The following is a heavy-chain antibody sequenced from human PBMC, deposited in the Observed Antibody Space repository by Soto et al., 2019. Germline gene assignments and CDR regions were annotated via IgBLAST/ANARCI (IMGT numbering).Heavy chain of an antibody. CDR3: AREGGTGYSSSWYIPFDY. D-gene: IGHD6-13*01. J-gene: IGHJ4*02. CDR2: IIPILGIA. V-gene: IGHV1-69*04. Sequence: PSVKVSCKASGGTFSSYTISWVRQAPGQGLEWMGRIIPILGIANYAQKFQGRVTITADKSTSTAYMELSSLRSEDTAVHYCAREGGTGYSSSWYIPFDYWGQGTLVTVSS. CDR1: GGTFSSYT.